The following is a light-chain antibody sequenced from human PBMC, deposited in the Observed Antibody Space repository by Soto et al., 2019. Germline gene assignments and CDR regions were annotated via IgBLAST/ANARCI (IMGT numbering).Light chain of an antibody. Sequence: QSALTQPPSASGSPGQSVTISCTGTSSDVGDYNYVSWYQQHPGKAPKLMIYEVRKWPSGVPDRFSGSKSGNTASLTVSGLQAEDEADYYCSSYAGSNTDYVFGTGTKLTVL. J-gene: IGLJ1*01. CDR2: EVR. CDR1: SSDVGDYNY. V-gene: IGLV2-8*01. CDR3: SSYAGSNTDYV.